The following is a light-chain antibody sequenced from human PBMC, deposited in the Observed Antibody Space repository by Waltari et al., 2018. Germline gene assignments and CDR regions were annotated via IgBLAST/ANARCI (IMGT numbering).Light chain of an antibody. Sequence: EIVLTQSPATLSLSPGERATLSCRASQSVSSYLAWYKQKPGQAPRLLIYDASNRATGIPARFSGSGSGTDFTLTISSLEPEDFAVYYCQQRSSWPSITFGQGTRLEIK. V-gene: IGKV3-11*01. CDR3: QQRSSWPSIT. CDR2: DAS. J-gene: IGKJ5*01. CDR1: QSVSSY.